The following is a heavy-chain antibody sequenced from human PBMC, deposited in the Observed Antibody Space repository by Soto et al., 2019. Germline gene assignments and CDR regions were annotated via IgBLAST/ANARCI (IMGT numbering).Heavy chain of an antibody. Sequence: SETMDLTSDVSGDTIKTGGYYWSWIRQPPGKGLEWIGEINHSGSTNYNPSLKSRVTISVDTSKNQFSLKLSSVTAADTAVYYCARANRLVPSYKWAHVDIVATTPPWGQGTLVTVSS. CDR2: INHSGST. V-gene: IGHV4-34*01. CDR3: ARANRLVPSYKWAHVDIVATTPP. D-gene: IGHD5-12*01. CDR1: GDTIKTGGYY. J-gene: IGHJ5*02.